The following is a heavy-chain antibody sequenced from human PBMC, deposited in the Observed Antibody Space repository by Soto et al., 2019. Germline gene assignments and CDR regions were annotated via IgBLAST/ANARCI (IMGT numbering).Heavy chain of an antibody. Sequence: SETLSLTCTVSGGSISSGDYYWSWIRQPPGKGLEWMGYIYYSGSTYYNPSLKSRVTISVDTSKNQFSLKLSSVTAADTAVYYCARDKRITIFGVVIEGDPTDYYGMDVWGQGTTVT. CDR3: ARDKRITIFGVVIEGDPTDYYGMDV. CDR1: GGSISSGDYY. V-gene: IGHV4-30-4*01. J-gene: IGHJ6*02. CDR2: IYYSGST. D-gene: IGHD3-3*01.